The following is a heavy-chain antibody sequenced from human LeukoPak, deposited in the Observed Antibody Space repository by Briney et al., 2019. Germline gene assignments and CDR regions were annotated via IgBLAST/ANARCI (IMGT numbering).Heavy chain of an antibody. CDR1: GYIFTDYY. J-gene: IGHJ4*02. CDR3: ARDNNYYDSSGYYGIDY. CDR2: INPNSGGT. V-gene: IGHV1-2*02. Sequence: GASVKVSCKASGYIFTDYYIHWVRQAPGQGLEWMGWINPNSGGTNYAQKFQGRVTMTRDTSISTAYMELSRLRSDDTAVYYCARDNNYYDSSGYYGIDYWGQGTLVTVSS. D-gene: IGHD3-22*01.